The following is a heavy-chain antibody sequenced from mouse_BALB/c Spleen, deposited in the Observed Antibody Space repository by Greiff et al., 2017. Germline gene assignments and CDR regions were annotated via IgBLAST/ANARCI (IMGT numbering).Heavy chain of an antibody. CDR3: ASWDWVAY. J-gene: IGHJ3*01. V-gene: IGHV1-67*01. D-gene: IGHD4-1*01. CDR1: GFNFTDYA. CDR2: ISTYYGNA. Sequence: QVQLQQSGAELVRPGVSVKMSCTASGFNFTDYAMHWVKQSPAKGLEWIGVISTYYGNASYNQKFKGKATMTVDKSSNTAYLELASLTSEDTAIYYCASWDWVAYWGQGTLVTVSA.